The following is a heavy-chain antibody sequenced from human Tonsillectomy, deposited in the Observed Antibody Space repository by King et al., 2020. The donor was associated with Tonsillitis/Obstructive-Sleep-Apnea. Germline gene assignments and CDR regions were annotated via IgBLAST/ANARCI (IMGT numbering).Heavy chain of an antibody. J-gene: IGHJ2*01. CDR2: IYYSGST. CDR1: GGSVSSGSYY. V-gene: IGHV4-61*01. D-gene: IGHD3-3*01. CDR3: ARGGITIFGVVTPAYWYFDL. Sequence: QLKESGQGMVKPSETLSLTCTVSGGSVSSGSYYWSWIRQPPGKGLEWIGYIYYSGSTNYNPSLKSRVTISVDTSKNQFSLKLSSVTAADTAVYYCARGGITIFGVVTPAYWYFDLWGRGTLVTVSS.